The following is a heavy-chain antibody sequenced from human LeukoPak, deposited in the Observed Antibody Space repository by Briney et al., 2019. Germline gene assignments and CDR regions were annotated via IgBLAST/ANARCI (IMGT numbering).Heavy chain of an antibody. CDR3: VRAPPYCGGDCSDWYFDL. CDR1: GFTFSTYT. CDR2: ISSRSTYI. V-gene: IGHV3-21*01. Sequence: GGSLILSCAASGFTFSTYTMNWVRQAPGKGLEWVSSISSRSTYIYYADSVKGRFTISRDSAKNSLYLQMNSLRAEDTAMYYCVRAPPYCGGDCSDWYFDLWGRGTLVTVSS. J-gene: IGHJ2*01. D-gene: IGHD2-21*02.